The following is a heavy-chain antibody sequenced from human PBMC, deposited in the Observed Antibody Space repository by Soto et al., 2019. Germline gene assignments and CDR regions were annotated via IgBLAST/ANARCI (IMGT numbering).Heavy chain of an antibody. CDR2: IKQDGSEK. J-gene: IGHJ5*02. V-gene: IGHV3-7*01. D-gene: IGHD6-6*01. CDR3: ARSIAARLNWFDP. CDR1: GFPFSSYW. Sequence: GGSLRLSCAASGFPFSSYWMSWVRQAPGKGLEWVANIKQDGSEKYYVDSVKGRFTISRDNAKNSLYPQMNSLRAEDTAVYYCARSIAARLNWFDPWGQGTLVTVPQ.